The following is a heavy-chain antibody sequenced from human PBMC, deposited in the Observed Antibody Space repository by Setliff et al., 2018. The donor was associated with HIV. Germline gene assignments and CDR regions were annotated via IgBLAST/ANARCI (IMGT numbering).Heavy chain of an antibody. J-gene: IGHJ6*03. CDR3: TRHVDSGTYIDV. CDR2: IRPKRKSSTT. CDR1: EFTLSDHY. D-gene: IGHD5-18*01. V-gene: IGHV3-72*01. Sequence: GGSLRLSCEASEFTLSDHYMDWVRQAPGRGPEWFGRIRPKRKSSTTEYAASVKGRFTISRDDSKNSLYLQMNSLKTEDTAVYYCTRHVDSGTYIDVWGRGTTVTVSS.